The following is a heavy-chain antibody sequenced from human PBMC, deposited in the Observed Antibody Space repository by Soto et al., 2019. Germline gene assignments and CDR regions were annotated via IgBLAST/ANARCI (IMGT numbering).Heavy chain of an antibody. D-gene: IGHD1-26*01. Sequence: SGPTLVQPPQTLTLTCTFSGFSLSTSGVGVGWIRQPPGKALEWLALIYWNDDKRYSPSLKSRLTITKDTSKNQVVLTMTNMDPVDTATYYCALELSGSYCFDYWGQGTLVTVSS. CDR2: IYWNDDK. CDR1: GFSLSTSGVG. V-gene: IGHV2-5*01. J-gene: IGHJ4*02. CDR3: ALELSGSYCFDY.